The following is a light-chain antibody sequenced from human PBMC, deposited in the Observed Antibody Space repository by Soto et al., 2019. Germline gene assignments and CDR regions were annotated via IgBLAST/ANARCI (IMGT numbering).Light chain of an antibody. Sequence: ETVMTQSPVTLSASPGERATLSCWASQTVYSNLAWYQQKPGQAPRLLIYSTSTRATGIPASFSGSGSGTAFTVTISSLQSEDFAVYYCQQYNTWPLAFGGGTKVEIK. CDR3: QQYNTWPLA. CDR1: QTVYSN. CDR2: STS. V-gene: IGKV3-15*01. J-gene: IGKJ4*01.